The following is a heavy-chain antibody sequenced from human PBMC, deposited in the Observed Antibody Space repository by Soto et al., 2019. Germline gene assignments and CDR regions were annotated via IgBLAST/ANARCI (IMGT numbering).Heavy chain of an antibody. Sequence: GGSLRLSCAASGFSCDSYAMNWVRQAPGRGLEWVAGTLSHRRTTDYADTVKGRFTISRDNSKNTLYLQMNSLRAEDTALYYCAKDFRTDGKYDLDYWGQGTLVTVSS. CDR1: GFSCDSYA. CDR3: AKDFRTDGKYDLDY. CDR2: TLSHRRTT. V-gene: IGHV3-23*01. J-gene: IGHJ4*02. D-gene: IGHD3-3*01.